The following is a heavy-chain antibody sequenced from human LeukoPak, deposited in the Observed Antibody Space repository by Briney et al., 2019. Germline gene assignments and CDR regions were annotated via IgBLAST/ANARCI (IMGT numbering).Heavy chain of an antibody. V-gene: IGHV3-21*01. D-gene: IGHD1-7*01. CDR1: GFTFSSYS. CDR3: ARADERTRGAFDI. J-gene: IGHJ3*02. CDR2: ISSSSSYI. Sequence: PGGSLRLSCAASGFTFSSYSMNWVRQAPGKGLEWVSSISSSSSYIYYADPVKGRFTISRDNAKNSLYLQMNSLRAEDTAVYYCARADERTRGAFDIWGQGTMVTVSS.